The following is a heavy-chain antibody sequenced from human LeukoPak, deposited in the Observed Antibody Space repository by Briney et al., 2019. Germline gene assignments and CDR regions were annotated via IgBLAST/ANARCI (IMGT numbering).Heavy chain of an antibody. Sequence: ASVKVSCKASGYSFTSHYMHWVRQAPGQGLEWMGLINPRGTATRYAESFQGRLTLTRDLSTSTDYMELSSLRSEDTAVYYCAREYSYGAPYFDYWGQGTLVTVSS. CDR1: GYSFTSHY. CDR3: AREYSYGAPYFDY. V-gene: IGHV1-46*01. CDR2: INPRGTAT. D-gene: IGHD5-18*01. J-gene: IGHJ4*02.